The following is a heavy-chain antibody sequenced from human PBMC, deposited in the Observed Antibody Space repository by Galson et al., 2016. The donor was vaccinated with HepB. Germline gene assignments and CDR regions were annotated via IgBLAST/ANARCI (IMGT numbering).Heavy chain of an antibody. CDR3: TREFGGQLASFDS. Sequence: SETLSLTCTVSGASIHDYYWSWIRQPPGKGLEYIAYVYYNGNINYNPSLESRVTVSVDTSKNQFSLKLTSVTAAATAMYYCTREFGGQLASFDSWGLGTLVTVSS. D-gene: IGHD3-10*01. CDR2: VYYNGNI. J-gene: IGHJ4*02. CDR1: GASIHDYY. V-gene: IGHV4-59*01.